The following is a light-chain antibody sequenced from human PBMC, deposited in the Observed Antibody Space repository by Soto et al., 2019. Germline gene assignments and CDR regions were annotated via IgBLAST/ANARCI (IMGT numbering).Light chain of an antibody. J-gene: IGLJ3*02. CDR2: LEGSGSY. CDR1: SGHSSYI. V-gene: IGLV4-60*03. CDR3: ETWDSNSWV. Sequence: QPVLTQSSSASASLGSSVKLTCTLSSGHSSYIIAWHQQQPGKAPRYLMKLEGSGSYNKGSGVPDRFSGSSSGADRYLTIPDLQSEDEADYYCETWDSNSWVFGGGTTLTVL.